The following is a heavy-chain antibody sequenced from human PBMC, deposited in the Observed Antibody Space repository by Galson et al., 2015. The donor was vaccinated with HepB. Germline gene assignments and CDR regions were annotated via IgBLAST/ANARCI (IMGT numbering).Heavy chain of an antibody. V-gene: IGHV3-66*02. J-gene: IGHJ4*02. CDR2: IYSGGST. Sequence: SLRLSCAASGFTVTNNYMSWVRQAPGKGLEWVSIIYSGGSTYYADSVEGRFTISRDNSKNTLFLQMDILRAEDTAVYYCAKVVGATRGTFDYWGQGTLVTVSS. CDR3: AKVVGATRGTFDY. CDR1: GFTVTNNY. D-gene: IGHD2-15*01.